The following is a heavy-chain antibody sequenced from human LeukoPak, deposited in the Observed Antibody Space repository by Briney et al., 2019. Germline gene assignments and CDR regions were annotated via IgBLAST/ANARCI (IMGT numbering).Heavy chain of an antibody. Sequence: SETLSLTCTVSGGSISSGSYYWSWIRQPAGKGLEWIGRIYTCGSTNYNPSLKSRVTISVDTSKNQFSLKLSSVTAADTAVYYCARASGAYSSGWYGELDWFDPWGQGTLVTVSS. CDR2: IYTCGST. V-gene: IGHV4-61*02. CDR3: ARASGAYSSGWYGELDWFDP. CDR1: GGSISSGSYY. J-gene: IGHJ5*02. D-gene: IGHD6-19*01.